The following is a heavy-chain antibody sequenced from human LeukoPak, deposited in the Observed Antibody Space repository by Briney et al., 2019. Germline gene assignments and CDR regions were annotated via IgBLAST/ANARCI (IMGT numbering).Heavy chain of an antibody. Sequence: RASETLSLTCTVSGGSISSSSYYWGWIRQPPGKGLEWIGSIYYSGSTYYNPSLKSRVTISVDTSKNQFSLKLSSVTAADTAVYYCARDHISFDYWGQGTLVTVSS. J-gene: IGHJ4*02. CDR1: GGSISSSSYY. D-gene: IGHD2-21*01. V-gene: IGHV4-39*02. CDR3: ARDHISFDY. CDR2: IYYSGST.